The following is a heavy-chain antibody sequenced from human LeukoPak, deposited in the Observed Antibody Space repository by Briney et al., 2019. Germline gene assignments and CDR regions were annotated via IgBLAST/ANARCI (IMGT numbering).Heavy chain of an antibody. V-gene: IGHV1-2*02. D-gene: IGHD6-6*01. CDR3: ARYVTLRSRSSLIYFDY. CDR1: GYTFTGYY. CDR2: INANDGST. Sequence: ASVKVSCKASGYTFTGYYMHWVRQAPGQGLEWMGWINANDGSTNYAQNFQDRVTMTRDTSINTADLELSRLKSGDTAVYYCARYVTLRSRSSLIYFDYWGQGSLVTVSS. J-gene: IGHJ4*02.